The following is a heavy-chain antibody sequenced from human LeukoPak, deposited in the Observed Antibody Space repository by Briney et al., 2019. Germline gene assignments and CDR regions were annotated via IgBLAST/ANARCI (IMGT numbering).Heavy chain of an antibody. J-gene: IGHJ4*02. CDR3: ARDWETTQTSFDY. Sequence: QPGGSLRLSCAASGFTFSSYWMHWVRQAPGKGLVWVSRIKSDGRSTSYADSVKGRFTISRDNAKNTLYLQMNSLRAEDTAVYYCARDWETTQTSFDYWGQGTLVTVSS. CDR1: GFTFSSYW. CDR2: IKSDGRST. D-gene: IGHD4-17*01. V-gene: IGHV3-74*01.